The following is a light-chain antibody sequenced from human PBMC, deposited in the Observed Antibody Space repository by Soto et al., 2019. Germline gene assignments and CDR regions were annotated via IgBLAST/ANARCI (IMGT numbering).Light chain of an antibody. CDR3: QQHRAA. CDR1: QSISSW. Sequence: DIPMTQSPSTLSASVGDRVTITCRASQSISSWLAWYQQKPGKAPKLLIYDASSLESGVPSRFSGSGSGTEFTLTISSLQPDDFATYYCQQHRAAFGGGTKVEIK. V-gene: IGKV1-5*01. CDR2: DAS. J-gene: IGKJ4*01.